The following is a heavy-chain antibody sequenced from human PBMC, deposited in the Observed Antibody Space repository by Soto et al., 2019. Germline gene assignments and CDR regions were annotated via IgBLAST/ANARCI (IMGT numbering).Heavy chain of an antibody. CDR3: AKVATSSSWYRGNYFDY. D-gene: IGHD6-13*01. V-gene: IGHV3-23*01. J-gene: IGHJ4*02. CDR1: GFTFSSYA. Sequence: EVQLLESGGGLVQPGGSLRLSCAASGFTFSSYAMSWVRQAPGKGLEWVSAISGSGGSTYYADSVKGRFTISRDNSKNTLYLQMNSLGAEDTAVYYCAKVATSSSWYRGNYFDYWGQGTLVTVSS. CDR2: ISGSGGST.